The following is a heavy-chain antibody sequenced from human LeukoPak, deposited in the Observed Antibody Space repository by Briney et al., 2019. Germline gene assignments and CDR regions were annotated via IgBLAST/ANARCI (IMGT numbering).Heavy chain of an antibody. V-gene: IGHV3-43*02. CDR1: GFTFDDYA. CDR2: ISGDGGST. J-gene: IGHJ6*02. D-gene: IGHD3-16*01. CDR3: AKDFGNTSTYYYYGMDV. Sequence: GGSLRLSCAASGFTFDDYAMHWVRQAPEKGLGWVSLISGDGGSTYYADSVKGRFTISRDNSKNSLYLQMNSLRTEDTALYYCAKDFGNTSTYYYYGMDVWGQGTTVTVSS.